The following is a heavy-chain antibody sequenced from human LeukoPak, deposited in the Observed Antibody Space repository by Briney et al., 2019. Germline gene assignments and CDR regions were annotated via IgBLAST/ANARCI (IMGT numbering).Heavy chain of an antibody. CDR2: IKQVGSEK. CDR3: ASYGSGNYDY. V-gene: IGHV3-7*01. CDR1: GFTFSSYW. D-gene: IGHD3-10*01. J-gene: IGHJ4*02. Sequence: AGGSLRLSCAASGFTFSSYWMSWVRQAPGQGLEWVANIKQVGSEKYYVDSVKGRFTISRDNAKNSLYLQMNSMRAEDTAVYYCASYGSGNYDYWGQGTLVTVSS.